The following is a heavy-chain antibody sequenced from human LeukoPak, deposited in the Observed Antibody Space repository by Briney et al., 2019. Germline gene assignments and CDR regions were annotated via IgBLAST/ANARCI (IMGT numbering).Heavy chain of an antibody. J-gene: IGHJ4*02. CDR3: ARGPEDYYDSSGYYYGISY. CDR2: IYYSGST. Sequence: SETLSLTCTVSGDSLRSSYWSWIRQPPGKGLEWVGYIYYSGSTDYNPSLKGRVNMSVDTSKNQVSLTLNSVTAADTAVYYCARGPEDYYDSSGYYYGISYWGQGTLVTVSS. V-gene: IGHV4-59*12. CDR1: GDSLRSSY. D-gene: IGHD3-22*01.